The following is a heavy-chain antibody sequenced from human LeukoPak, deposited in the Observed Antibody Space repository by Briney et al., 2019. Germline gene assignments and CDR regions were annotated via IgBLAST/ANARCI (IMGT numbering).Heavy chain of an antibody. CDR3: ARGVSTYYYDSSGYLGY. D-gene: IGHD3-22*01. CDR2: INHSGST. CDR1: GGSISSGDYY. Sequence: PSETLSLTCTVSGGSISSGDYYWSWIRQPPGKGLEWIGEINHSGSTNYNPSLKSRVTISVDTSKNQFSLKLSSVTAADTAVYYCARGVSTYYYDSSGYLGYWGQGTLVTVSS. V-gene: IGHV4-39*07. J-gene: IGHJ4*02.